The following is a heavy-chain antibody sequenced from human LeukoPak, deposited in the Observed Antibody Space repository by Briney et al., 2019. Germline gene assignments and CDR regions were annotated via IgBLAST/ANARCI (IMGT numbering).Heavy chain of an antibody. Sequence: ASVKVSCKASGYTFTSYDINWVRQATGQGLEWMGWMNPDSGNTGYAQKFQGRVTMTRNTSISTAYMELSSLRSEDTAVYYCARVEGQIFGVVIGPNWFDPWGQGTLVTVSS. V-gene: IGHV1-8*01. CDR3: ARVEGQIFGVVIGPNWFDP. CDR1: GYTFTSYD. J-gene: IGHJ5*02. CDR2: MNPDSGNT. D-gene: IGHD3-3*01.